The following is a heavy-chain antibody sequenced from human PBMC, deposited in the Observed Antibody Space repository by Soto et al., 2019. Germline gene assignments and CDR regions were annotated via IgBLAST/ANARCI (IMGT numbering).Heavy chain of an antibody. J-gene: IGHJ4*02. CDR2: ILYDGSNK. D-gene: IGHD1-7*01. CDR1: GFTFSNYA. CDR3: TTDNILCGTYSWNCY. Sequence: GGSLRLSCAASGFTFSNYAMHWVRQAPGKGLEWVAVILYDGSNKYYADSVRGRFTISRDNSKNMLYLQMNSLKTEGTAMYYCTTDNILCGTYSWNCYWGQGTQVTVSS. V-gene: IGHV3-30*03.